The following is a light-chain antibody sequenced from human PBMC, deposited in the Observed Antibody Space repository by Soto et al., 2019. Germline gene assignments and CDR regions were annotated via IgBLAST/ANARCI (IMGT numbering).Light chain of an antibody. J-gene: IGKJ4*01. CDR2: GVS. CDR3: QQYGDWPLT. Sequence: EIVMKQSPVTLSVSPGERATLSCRASQSVRSTYLAWYQQKPGQAPRLLIFGVSNRAAGIPARFSGSGSGTVFTLTISSLQSEDFAVYYCQQYGDWPLTFGGGTKVDIK. V-gene: IGKV3-15*01. CDR1: QSVRSTY.